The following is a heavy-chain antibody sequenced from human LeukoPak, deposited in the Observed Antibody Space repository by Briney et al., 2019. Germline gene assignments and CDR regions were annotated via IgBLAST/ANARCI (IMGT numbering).Heavy chain of an antibody. V-gene: IGHV3-7*01. CDR2: IKQDGSEK. Sequence: GGSLRLSCAASGFTFSSYWMSWVRQAPGKGLEWVANIKQDGSEKYYVDSVKGRFTISRDNAKNSLYLQMNSLRAEDTAVYYYARVEPVGYCTNGVCYSNDAFDIWGQGTMVTVSS. J-gene: IGHJ3*02. CDR1: GFTFSSYW. D-gene: IGHD2-8*01. CDR3: ARVEPVGYCTNGVCYSNDAFDI.